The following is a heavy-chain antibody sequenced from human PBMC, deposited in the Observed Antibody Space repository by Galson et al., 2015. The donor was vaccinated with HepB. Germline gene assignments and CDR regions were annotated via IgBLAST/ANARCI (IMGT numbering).Heavy chain of an antibody. CDR3: VRGPYVDNRAGWFDP. J-gene: IGHJ5*02. D-gene: IGHD4-17*01. V-gene: IGHV3-30-3*01. Sequence: SLRLSCAASGFTFSSYAMHWVRQAPGKGLEWVAVISYDGSNKYYADSVKGRFTISRDNSKNTLYLQMNSLRAEDTAVYYCVRGPYVDNRAGWFDPWGQGTLVTVSS. CDR2: ISYDGSNK. CDR1: GFTFSSYA.